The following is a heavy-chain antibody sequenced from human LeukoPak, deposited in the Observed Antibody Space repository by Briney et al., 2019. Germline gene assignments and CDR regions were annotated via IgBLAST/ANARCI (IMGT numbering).Heavy chain of an antibody. CDR2: ICYSGST. V-gene: IGHV4-59*08. Sequence: SETLSLTCTVSGGSISSYYWSWIRQPPGKGLEWIGYICYSGSTNYNPSLKSRVTISVDTSKNQFSLKLSSVTAADTAVYYCARYYYDSSGYYFDYWGQGTLVTVSS. D-gene: IGHD3-22*01. CDR1: GGSISSYY. J-gene: IGHJ4*02. CDR3: ARYYYDSSGYYFDY.